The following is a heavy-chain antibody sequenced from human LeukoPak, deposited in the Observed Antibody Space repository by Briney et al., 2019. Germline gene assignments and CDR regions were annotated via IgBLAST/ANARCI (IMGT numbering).Heavy chain of an antibody. CDR2: ISGGGDDI. J-gene: IGHJ4*02. Sequence: GGSLRLSCAASGFTFSDYYMTWIRQAPGKGLEVVSYISGGGDDINYADSVRGRFTISRDNAKNSLYLQMNSLRVEDTAVYFCSRDPRPLDYWGQGTRVTVSS. CDR3: SRDPRPLDY. V-gene: IGHV3-11*04. CDR1: GFTFSDYY.